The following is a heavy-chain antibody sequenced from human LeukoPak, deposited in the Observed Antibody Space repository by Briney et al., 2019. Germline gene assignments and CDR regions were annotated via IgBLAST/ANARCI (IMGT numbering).Heavy chain of an antibody. CDR2: IYYDGYP. CDR1: GASLSSYF. CDR3: AGTELGYCTVTGCPLES. Sequence: SGTLSLTCNVSGASLSSYFWSWIRQPPGKGLEWIGYIYYDGYPNYSPSLRSRITISVEKSKSQFSLNLRSVTAADTALYFCAGTELGYCTVTGCPLESWGQGTLVTVSS. D-gene: IGHD2-8*02. J-gene: IGHJ4*02. V-gene: IGHV4-59*01.